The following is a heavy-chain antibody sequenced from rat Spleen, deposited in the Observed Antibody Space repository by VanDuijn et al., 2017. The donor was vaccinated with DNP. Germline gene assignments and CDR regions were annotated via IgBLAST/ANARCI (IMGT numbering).Heavy chain of an antibody. V-gene: IGHV5-7*01. CDR2: ISTSGSRT. CDR1: GFTFSDYN. CDR3: ARHFDYPGSDFDY. Sequence: EVQLVESGGDLVQPERSLKLSCEASGFTFSDYNMAWIRQAPKKGLEWVATISTSGSRTYYPDSVKGRFTISRDNAKSSLYLQMNSLKSEDTATYYCARHFDYPGSDFDYWGQGVMVTVSS. J-gene: IGHJ2*01. D-gene: IGHD1-4*01.